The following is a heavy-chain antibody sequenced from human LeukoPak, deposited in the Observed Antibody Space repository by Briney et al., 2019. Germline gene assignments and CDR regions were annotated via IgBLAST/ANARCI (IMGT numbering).Heavy chain of an antibody. Sequence: GASVKVSCKASGYTFTGYYMHWVRQAPGQGLEWMGWINPNSGGTNYAQKFQGRVTMTRDTSISTAYMELSRLRSDDTAVYYCARDTVSDILTGYNWFDPWGQGTLVTVSS. V-gene: IGHV1-2*02. J-gene: IGHJ5*02. CDR3: ARDTVSDILTGYNWFDP. D-gene: IGHD3-9*01. CDR2: INPNSGGT. CDR1: GYTFTGYY.